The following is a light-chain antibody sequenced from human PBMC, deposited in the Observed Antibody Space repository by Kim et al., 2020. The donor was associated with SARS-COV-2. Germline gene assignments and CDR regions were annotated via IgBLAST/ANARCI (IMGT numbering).Light chain of an antibody. CDR2: YDS. CDR1: NIGSKS. Sequence: SYELTQPPSVSVAPGKTARITCGGNNIGSKSVHWYQQKPGQAPVLVIYYDSDRPSGIPERCSGSNSGNTATLTISRVEAGDEADYYCQVWDSSSDHKVFGGGTKVTVL. CDR3: QVWDSSSDHKV. V-gene: IGLV3-21*04. J-gene: IGLJ3*02.